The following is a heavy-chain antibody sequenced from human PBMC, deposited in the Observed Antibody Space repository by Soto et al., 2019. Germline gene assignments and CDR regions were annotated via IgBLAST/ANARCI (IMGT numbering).Heavy chain of an antibody. CDR3: ARIYCSSTSCYTYYGMDV. CDR1: GGTFSSYT. V-gene: IGHV1-69*02. Sequence: ASVKVSCKASGGTFSSYTISWVRQAPGQGLEWMGRIIPILGIANYAQKFQGRVTITADKSTSTAYMELSSLRSEDTAVYYCARIYCSSTSCYTYYGMDVWGQGTTVTVSS. J-gene: IGHJ6*02. CDR2: IIPILGIA. D-gene: IGHD2-2*02.